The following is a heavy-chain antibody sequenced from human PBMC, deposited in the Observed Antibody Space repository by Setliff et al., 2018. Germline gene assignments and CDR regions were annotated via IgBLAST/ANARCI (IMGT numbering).Heavy chain of an antibody. CDR1: GFSFSGSA. J-gene: IGHJ4*02. CDR2: IRGRTDIYAT. V-gene: IGHV3-73*01. D-gene: IGHD2-21*02. Sequence: PGGSLRLSCAASGFSFSGSAVYWVRQASVKGLEWIGRIRGRTDIYATAYAASVRGRFTISRDDSRNTLYLQMNSLKTEDTAVYYCTTGSVCVGDCYSGRLNYWGQGTLVTVSS. CDR3: TTGSVCVGDCYSGRLNY.